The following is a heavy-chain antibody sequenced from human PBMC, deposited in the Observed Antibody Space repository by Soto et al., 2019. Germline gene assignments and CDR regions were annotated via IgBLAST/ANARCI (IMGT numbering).Heavy chain of an antibody. Sequence: GASVKVSCKASGGTFSSYAISWVRQAPGQGLEWMGGIIPIFGTANYAQKFQGRVTITADESTSTAYMELSSLRSEDTALYYCARSGFETTVVTLGYYGMDVWGQGTTVTVSS. CDR1: GGTFSSYA. D-gene: IGHD4-17*01. V-gene: IGHV1-69*13. CDR3: ARSGFETTVVTLGYYGMDV. CDR2: IIPIFGTA. J-gene: IGHJ6*02.